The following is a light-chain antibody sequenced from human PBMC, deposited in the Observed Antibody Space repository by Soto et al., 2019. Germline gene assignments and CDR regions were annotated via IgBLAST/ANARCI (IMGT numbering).Light chain of an antibody. CDR2: DDR. J-gene: IGLJ1*01. V-gene: IGLV3-21*02. CDR1: NIGSRS. Sequence: SYELTQPPSVSVAPGQTASISCGGNNIGSRSVHWYQQKPGQAPVLVVYDDRDRPSGIPERFAGSNSGNTATLTISRVEAGDEADYYCHVWDSSSDHYVFGTGTRSPS. CDR3: HVWDSSSDHYV.